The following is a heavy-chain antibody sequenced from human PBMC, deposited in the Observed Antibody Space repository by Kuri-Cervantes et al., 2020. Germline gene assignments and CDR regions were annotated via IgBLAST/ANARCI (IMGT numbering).Heavy chain of an antibody. Sequence: GESLKISCAASGFTFSSYSMNWVRQAPGKGLDWVSSISSSSTYIYYADSLKGRFTISRDNAKKSLYLQMNSLRAEDTALYYCAREDGTFDYWGQGTLVTVSS. V-gene: IGHV3-21*01. J-gene: IGHJ4*02. CDR1: GFTFSSYS. CDR2: ISSSSTYI. D-gene: IGHD5-24*01. CDR3: AREDGTFDY.